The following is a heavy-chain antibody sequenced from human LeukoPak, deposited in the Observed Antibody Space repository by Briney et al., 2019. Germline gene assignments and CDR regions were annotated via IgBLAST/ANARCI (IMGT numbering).Heavy chain of an antibody. Sequence: ASVKLSCKASGYTFTSYAMHSVRQAPGQRLEWMGWINAGNGNTKCSEKFQGRVTITRDTSASTAYMELSSLRSEDTAVYFRATYYGSGSYHSDYYYDGMVVWGKGTTVTVSS. V-gene: IGHV1-3*01. CDR2: INAGNGNT. CDR1: GYTFTSYA. D-gene: IGHD3-10*01. CDR3: ATYYGSGSYHSDYYYDGMVV. J-gene: IGHJ6*04.